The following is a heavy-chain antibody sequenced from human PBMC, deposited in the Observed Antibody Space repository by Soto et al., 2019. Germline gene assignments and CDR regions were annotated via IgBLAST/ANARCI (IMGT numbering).Heavy chain of an antibody. D-gene: IGHD1-26*01. J-gene: IGHJ6*02. CDR2: ISYDGSNK. Sequence: GGSLRLSCAASGFTFSSYAMHWVRQAPGKELAWVAVISYDGSNKYYADSMKGRFTISRDNSKNTLYLQMNSLRAEDTAVYYCARDVESGSAQYYYYYDGMDVWGPGSTVTVSS. CDR1: GFTFSSYA. V-gene: IGHV3-30-3*01. CDR3: ARDVESGSAQYYYYYDGMDV.